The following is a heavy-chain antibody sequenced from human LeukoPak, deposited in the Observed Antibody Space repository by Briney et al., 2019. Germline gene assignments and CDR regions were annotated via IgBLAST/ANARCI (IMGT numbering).Heavy chain of an antibody. CDR2: INAGNGNT. V-gene: IGHV1-3*01. D-gene: IGHD3-22*01. CDR1: GFTFSSYS. J-gene: IGHJ4*02. CDR3: ARISRPKYYYDSSGYLGY. Sequence: GGSLRLSCAASGFTFSSYSMNWVRQAPGQRLEWMGWINAGNGNTKYSQKFQGRVTITRDTSASTAYMELRSLRSDDTAVYYCARISRPKYYYDSSGYLGYWGQGTLVTVSS.